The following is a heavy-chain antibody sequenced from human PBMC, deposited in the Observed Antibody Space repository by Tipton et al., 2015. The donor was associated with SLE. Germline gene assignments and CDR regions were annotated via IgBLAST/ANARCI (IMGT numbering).Heavy chain of an antibody. Sequence: TLSLTCTVSGGSISSYYWSWIRQPAGKGLEWIGRIYTSGSTNYNPSLKSRVTMSVDTSKNQFSLKLSSVTAADTAVYYCARDLIMITFGGVIAGYGMDVWGQGTTVTVSS. CDR1: GGSISSYY. CDR3: ARDLIMITFGGVIAGYGMDV. V-gene: IGHV4-4*07. J-gene: IGHJ6*02. CDR2: IYTSGST. D-gene: IGHD3-16*02.